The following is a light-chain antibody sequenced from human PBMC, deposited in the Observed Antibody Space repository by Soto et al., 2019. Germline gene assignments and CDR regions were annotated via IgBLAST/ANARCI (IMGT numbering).Light chain of an antibody. CDR1: SSDVGSYNL. CDR2: EAN. V-gene: IGLV2-23*01. CDR3: SSYAGYSTSVV. J-gene: IGLJ2*01. Sequence: QSALTQPASVSGSPGQSITISCTGTSSDVGSYNLVSWYQQHLGKAPKLMIYEANKRPSGVSDRFSGSKSGNTASLTISGLQAEDEAEYYCSSYAGYSTSVVFGGGTKLTVL.